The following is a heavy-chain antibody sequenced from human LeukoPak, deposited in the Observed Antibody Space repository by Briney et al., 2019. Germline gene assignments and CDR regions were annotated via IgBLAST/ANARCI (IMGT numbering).Heavy chain of an antibody. CDR3: SREWFGASDL. V-gene: IGHV4-4*07. D-gene: IGHD3-10*01. J-gene: IGHJ3*01. CDR1: DVSIKTHF. Sequence: PSETLSLICSVPDVSIKTHFWSWIRQPAGWGLQWIGRVYSSGSVNYNPSLKSRVRLSVDTSKSQVSLTLTSVTAADTAVYYCSREWFGASDLWGRGTMVIVAS. CDR2: VYSSGSV.